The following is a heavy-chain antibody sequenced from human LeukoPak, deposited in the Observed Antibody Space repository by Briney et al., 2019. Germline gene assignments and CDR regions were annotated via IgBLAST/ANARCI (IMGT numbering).Heavy chain of an antibody. CDR2: LFHSGSP. CDR1: GYSISSGNY. J-gene: IGHJ6*03. Sequence: SETLSLTCTVSGYSISSGNYWGWIRQPPGKGLEWIGSLFHSGSPLYNPSFKSRVTMSADTSKNQFSLKLSSVTAADTAVYYCARVGYSSSRYYYMDVWGKGTTVTISS. D-gene: IGHD6-13*01. V-gene: IGHV4-38-2*02. CDR3: ARVGYSSSRYYYMDV.